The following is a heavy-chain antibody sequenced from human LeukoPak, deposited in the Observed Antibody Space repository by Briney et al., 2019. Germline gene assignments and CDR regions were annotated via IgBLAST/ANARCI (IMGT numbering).Heavy chain of an antibody. J-gene: IGHJ4*02. CDR1: GGSISSYY. CDR3: AGQSSSWYGL. CDR2: IYYSGST. V-gene: IGHV4-59*01. D-gene: IGHD6-13*01. Sequence: KASETLSLTCTVSGGSISSYYWSWIRQPPGKGPEWIGYIYYSGSTNYNPSLKSRVTISVDTSKNQFSLKLSSVAAADTAVYYCAGQSSSWYGLWGQGTLVTVSS.